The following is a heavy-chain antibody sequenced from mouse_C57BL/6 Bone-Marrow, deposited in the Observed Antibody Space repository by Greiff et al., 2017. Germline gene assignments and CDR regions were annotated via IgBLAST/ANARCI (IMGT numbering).Heavy chain of an antibody. Sequence: QVQLQRSGAELARPGASVKLSCKASGYTFTSYGISWVKQRTGQGLEWIGEIYPRSGNTYYNEKFKGKATLTADKSSSTAYMELRSLTSEDSAVYFCALYYGSSFYWYFDVWGTGTTVTVSS. V-gene: IGHV1-81*01. CDR3: ALYYGSSFYWYFDV. CDR1: GYTFTSYG. D-gene: IGHD1-1*01. J-gene: IGHJ1*03. CDR2: IYPRSGNT.